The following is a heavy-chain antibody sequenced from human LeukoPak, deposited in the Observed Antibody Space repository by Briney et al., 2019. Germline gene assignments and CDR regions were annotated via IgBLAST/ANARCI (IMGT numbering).Heavy chain of an antibody. J-gene: IGHJ5*02. V-gene: IGHV4-59*01. Sequence: SETLSLTCTVSGGSISSYYWSWIRQPPGKGLEWIGYIYYSGSTNYNPSLKSRVTISVDTSKNQFSLKLSSVTAADTAVYYCARWNIVVVPAAIRLGVVNWFDPWGQGTLVTVSS. CDR1: GGSISSYY. CDR3: ARWNIVVVPAAIRLGVVNWFDP. D-gene: IGHD2-2*02. CDR2: IYYSGST.